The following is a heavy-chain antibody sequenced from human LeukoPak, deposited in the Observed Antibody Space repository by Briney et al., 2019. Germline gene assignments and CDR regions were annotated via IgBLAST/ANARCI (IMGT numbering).Heavy chain of an antibody. CDR3: AKDSNWAFDY. J-gene: IGHJ4*02. CDR2: IRKDGSDK. Sequence: GGSLRLSCGASGFTFSRNVMHWVRQVPGKGLEWVTYIRKDGSDKYYADSVKGRFTISRDSSKNMVYLQMNSLRVEDTALYYCAKDSNWAFDYWGQGTLVRVSS. D-gene: IGHD3-16*01. CDR1: GFTFSRNV. V-gene: IGHV3-30*02.